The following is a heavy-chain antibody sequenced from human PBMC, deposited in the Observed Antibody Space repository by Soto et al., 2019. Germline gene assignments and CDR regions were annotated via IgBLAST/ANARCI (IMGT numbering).Heavy chain of an antibody. Sequence: ASVKVSCKASGRNFSSYAISWVRQAPLQVLEWMGGIIPIFGTANYAQKFQGRVTITADESTSTAHMELSSLRSEDTAVYYCARHSSSWAHYYYYYGMDVWGQGTTVTVSS. CDR1: GRNFSSYA. J-gene: IGHJ6*02. V-gene: IGHV1-69*13. D-gene: IGHD6-13*01. CDR3: ARHSSSWAHYYYYYGMDV. CDR2: IIPIFGTA.